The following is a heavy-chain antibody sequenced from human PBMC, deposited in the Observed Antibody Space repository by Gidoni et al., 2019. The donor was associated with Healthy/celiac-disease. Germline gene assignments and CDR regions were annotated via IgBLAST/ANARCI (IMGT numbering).Heavy chain of an antibody. Sequence: QGQRVEAGGGVVEPGRSLRLAGAAAGCACSSYGMHWVRQAPGKGLECVAVRWYDGSTKYYADSVKGRFTLSRDNSKHTLYLHMNSLRAEDTAVYYCARGYSGSYYEAGASWGQGTLVTVSS. D-gene: IGHD1-26*01. J-gene: IGHJ5*02. V-gene: IGHV3-33*01. CDR3: ARGYSGSYYEAGAS. CDR1: GCACSSYG. CDR2: RWYDGSTK.